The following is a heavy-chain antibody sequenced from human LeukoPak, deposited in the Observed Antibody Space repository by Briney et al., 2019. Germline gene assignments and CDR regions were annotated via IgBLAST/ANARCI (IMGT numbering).Heavy chain of an antibody. CDR1: GFTFSSYA. D-gene: IGHD3-9*01. Sequence: GGSLRLSCAASGFTFSSYAMSWVRQAPGKGLEWVSAISGSGGSTYYADSVKGRFTISRDNSKNTLYPQMNSLRAEDTAVYYCASTIGNYDILTGYYEGHYFDYWGQGTLVTVSS. CDR3: ASTIGNYDILTGYYEGHYFDY. V-gene: IGHV3-23*01. CDR2: ISGSGGST. J-gene: IGHJ4*02.